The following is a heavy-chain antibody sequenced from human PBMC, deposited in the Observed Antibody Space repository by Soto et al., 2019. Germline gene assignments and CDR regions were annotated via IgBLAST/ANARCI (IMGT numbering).Heavy chain of an antibody. D-gene: IGHD6-19*01. CDR1: GFTFKSYA. CDR2: TPGSGVSS. Sequence: GVSLRHSCAASGFTFKSYAMNWVRQAPGKGLEWVASTPGSGVSSYYADSVKGRFTISRDNSKNTLYLDLNSLKAEHTAMYYCTRGGSTGWFYFDFWGQGTQVTVSS. V-gene: IGHV3-23*01. J-gene: IGHJ4*02. CDR3: TRGGSTGWFYFDF.